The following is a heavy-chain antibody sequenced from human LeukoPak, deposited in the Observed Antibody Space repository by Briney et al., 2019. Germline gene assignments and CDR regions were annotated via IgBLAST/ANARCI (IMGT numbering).Heavy chain of an antibody. J-gene: IGHJ6*03. Sequence: SVKVSCKASGGTFSSYAISWVRQAPGQGLEWMGGIIPIFGTANYAQKFQGRVTITTDESTSTAYMELSSLRSEDTAVYYCASVTYYYDSSGYTEGSYYYMDVWGKGTTVTVSS. CDR1: GGTFSSYA. CDR3: ASVTYYYDSSGYTEGSYYYMDV. CDR2: IIPIFGTA. V-gene: IGHV1-69*05. D-gene: IGHD3-22*01.